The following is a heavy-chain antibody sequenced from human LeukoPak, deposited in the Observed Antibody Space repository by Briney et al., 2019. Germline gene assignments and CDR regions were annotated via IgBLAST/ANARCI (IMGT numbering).Heavy chain of an antibody. Sequence: SETLSLTCTVSGGSINNGIYYWSWIRQPAGSGLEWIGYIHYSGSTSYNPSLKSRVTMSVDTSKNQFSLKVSSVTAADTAVYYCARGGSSWYADYWGQGTLVTVSS. D-gene: IGHD6-13*01. CDR2: IHYSGST. CDR1: GGSINNGIYY. V-gene: IGHV4-61*10. J-gene: IGHJ4*02. CDR3: ARGGSSWYADY.